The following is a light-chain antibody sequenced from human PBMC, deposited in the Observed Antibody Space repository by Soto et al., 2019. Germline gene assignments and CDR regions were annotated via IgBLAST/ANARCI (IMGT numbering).Light chain of an antibody. V-gene: IGLV3-21*04. Sequence: YELTQPPSVSVAPGKTARITCGGNNIGSKSVHWYQQKPGQAPVLVIYYDSDRPSGIPERFSGSNSGNTATLTISRVEAGDEADYYCQVWDSSSDRLVFGGGTKLTVL. CDR2: YDS. CDR1: NIGSKS. CDR3: QVWDSSSDRLV. J-gene: IGLJ2*01.